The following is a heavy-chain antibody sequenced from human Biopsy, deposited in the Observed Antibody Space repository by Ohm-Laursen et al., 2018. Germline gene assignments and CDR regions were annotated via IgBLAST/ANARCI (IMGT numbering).Heavy chain of an antibody. CDR1: GGSISSDY. CDR3: ARLYRLDDYWNDDPPDAFDV. CDR2: IYYSGST. D-gene: IGHD3-3*01. V-gene: IGHV4-59*01. J-gene: IGHJ3*01. Sequence: SQTLSLTRTVSGGSISSDYWSWIRQTPGKGLEWIGYIYYSGSTNYNPSLRGRVTISVDTSKKQLSLKLTSVISADTAVFFCARLYRLDDYWNDDPPDAFDVWGQGTMVTVSS.